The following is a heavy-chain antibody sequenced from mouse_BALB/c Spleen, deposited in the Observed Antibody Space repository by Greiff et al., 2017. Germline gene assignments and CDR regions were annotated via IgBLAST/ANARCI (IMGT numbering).Heavy chain of an antibody. D-gene: IGHD2-4*01. CDR3: ARGGGLRRPHYAMDY. CDR1: GFTFSSYA. J-gene: IGHJ4*01. V-gene: IGHV5-6-5*01. Sequence: EVQGVESGGGLVKPGGSLKLSCAASGFTFSSYAMSWVRQTPEKRLEWVASISSGGSTYYPDSVKGRFTISRDNARNILYLQMSSLRSEDTAMYYCARGGGLRRPHYAMDYWGQGTSVTVSS. CDR2: ISSGGST.